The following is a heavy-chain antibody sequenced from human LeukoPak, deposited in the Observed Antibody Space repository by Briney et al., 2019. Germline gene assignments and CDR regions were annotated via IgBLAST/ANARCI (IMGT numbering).Heavy chain of an antibody. V-gene: IGHV6-1*01. Sequence: SQTLSLTCAISGDSVSSNSAAWNWIRQSPSRGLEWLGRTYYRSKWYNDYAVSVKSRITINPDTSKNQFSLQLNSVTPEDTAVYYCARVSGHSSGYLYDDTFDIWGQGTMVTVSS. CDR3: ARVSGHSSGYLYDDTFDI. J-gene: IGHJ3*02. CDR2: TYYRSKWYN. D-gene: IGHD3-22*01. CDR1: GDSVSSNSAA.